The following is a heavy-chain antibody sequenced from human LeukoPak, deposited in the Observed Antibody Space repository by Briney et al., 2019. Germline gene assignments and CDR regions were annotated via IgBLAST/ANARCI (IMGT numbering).Heavy chain of an antibody. D-gene: IGHD3-10*02. CDR3: AELGITMIGGV. V-gene: IGHV3-53*01. J-gene: IGHJ6*04. CDR1: GFTVSINS. CDR2: IYSGGNT. Sequence: GGSLRLSCTVSGFTVSINSMSWVRQAPGKGLEWVSFIYSGGNTHYSDSVKGRFTISRDNAKNSLYLQMNSLRAEDTAVYYCAELGITMIGGVWGKGTTVTISS.